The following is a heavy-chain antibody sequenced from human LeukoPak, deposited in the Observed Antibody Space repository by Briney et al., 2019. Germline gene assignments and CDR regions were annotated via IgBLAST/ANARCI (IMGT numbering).Heavy chain of an antibody. CDR1: RFSFSNYW. CDR2: VKSDGSNP. Sequence: GGSLRLSCAASRFSFSNYWMHWVRQAPGKGLVWVSRVKSDGSNPSYADSVKGRFTISRDNSKNTLYLQMNSLRAEDTAVYYCARDIPYDSSGDVGNAFDIWGQGTMVTVSS. CDR3: ARDIPYDSSGDVGNAFDI. J-gene: IGHJ3*02. D-gene: IGHD3-22*01. V-gene: IGHV3-74*01.